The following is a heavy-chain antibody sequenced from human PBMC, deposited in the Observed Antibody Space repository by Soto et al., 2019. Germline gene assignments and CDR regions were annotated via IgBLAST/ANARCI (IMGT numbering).Heavy chain of an antibody. CDR1: GFTFSSYE. D-gene: IGHD3-10*01. J-gene: IGHJ6*02. CDR2: ISSSGSTI. CDR3: ARENDGYYYGSGSYRAYYYYGMDV. V-gene: IGHV3-48*03. Sequence: GGSLRLSCAASGFTFSSYEMNWVRQAPGKGLEWVSYISSSGSTIYYADSVKGRFTISRDNAKNSLYLQMNSLRAEHTAVYYCARENDGYYYGSGSYRAYYYYGMDVWGQGTSVTVSS.